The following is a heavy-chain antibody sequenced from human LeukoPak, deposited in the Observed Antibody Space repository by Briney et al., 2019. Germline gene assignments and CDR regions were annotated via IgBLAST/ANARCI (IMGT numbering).Heavy chain of an antibody. CDR2: IWYDGSNK. CDR1: GFTFSSYG. J-gene: IGHJ4*02. V-gene: IGHV3-33*01. CDR3: ARASKQWLETRFDY. D-gene: IGHD6-19*01. Sequence: PGGSLRLSCAASGFTFSSYGMHWVRQAPGKGLEGVAVIWYDGSNKYYADSVKGRFTISRDNSKNTLYLQMNSLRAEDTAVYYCARASKQWLETRFDYWGQGTLVTVSS.